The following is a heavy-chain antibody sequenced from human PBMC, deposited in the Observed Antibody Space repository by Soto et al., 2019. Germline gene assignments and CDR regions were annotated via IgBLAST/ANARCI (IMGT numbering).Heavy chain of an antibody. V-gene: IGHV4-30-4*01. CDR2: IYYSGST. J-gene: IGHJ3*01. Sequence: QVQLQESGPGLVKPSQTLSLTCTVSVGSIGSGDYHWSWIRQPPGKGLECIGYIYYSGSTYYNPSLKCRVIISVDTSKNQFSLELSSVTAADTAVYYCARGAVDFDLWGQGTMVTVSS. CDR1: VGSIGSGDYH. CDR3: ARGAVDFDL.